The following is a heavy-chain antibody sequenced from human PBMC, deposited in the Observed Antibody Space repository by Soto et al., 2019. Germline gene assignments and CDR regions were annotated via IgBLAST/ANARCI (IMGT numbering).Heavy chain of an antibody. V-gene: IGHV4-34*01. CDR1: GGSFSGYY. CDR2: INHSGST. Sequence: QVQLQQWGAGLLKPSETLSLTCAVYGGSFSGYYWSCIRQPPGKGLEWIGEINHSGSTNYNPSLKSRVTISVDTSKSQFSLKLSSVTAAGTAVYYCARASIFGVVITHFDYWGQGTLVTVSS. D-gene: IGHD3-3*02. CDR3: ARASIFGVVITHFDY. J-gene: IGHJ4*02.